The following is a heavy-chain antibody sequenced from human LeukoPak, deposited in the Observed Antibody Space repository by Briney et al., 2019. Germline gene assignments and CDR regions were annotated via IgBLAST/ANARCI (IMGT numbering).Heavy chain of an antibody. Sequence: GGSLRLSCAASGFTFSSYAMHWVRQAPGKGLEWVAVISYDGSNKYYADSVKGRFTISRDNSKNTLYLQMNSLRAEDTAVYYCARVRWELLLIDYWGQGTLVTASS. CDR1: GFTFSSYA. V-gene: IGHV3-30-3*01. CDR3: ARVRWELLLIDY. CDR2: ISYDGSNK. D-gene: IGHD2-15*01. J-gene: IGHJ4*02.